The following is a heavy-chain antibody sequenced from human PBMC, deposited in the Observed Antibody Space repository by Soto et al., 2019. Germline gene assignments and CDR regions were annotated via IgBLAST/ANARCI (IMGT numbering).Heavy chain of an antibody. CDR2: TIPMFGTS. Sequence: QVQLVQSGAEVKKPGSSVKVSCKASGGTFSTYAINWVRQAPGQGLEWMGGTIPMFGTSNYAQKFQGRVTITADESTSTACMALSSLRSEDTAVYYCARCNTSWYGGYYGLDVWGQGTTVTVSS. J-gene: IGHJ6*02. V-gene: IGHV1-69*01. D-gene: IGHD2-2*01. CDR3: ARCNTSWYGGYYGLDV. CDR1: GGTFSTYA.